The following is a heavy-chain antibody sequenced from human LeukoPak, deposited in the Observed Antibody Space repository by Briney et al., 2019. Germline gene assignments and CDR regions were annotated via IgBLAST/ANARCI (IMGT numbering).Heavy chain of an antibody. CDR1: GGSFSGYY. CDR2: INHSGST. J-gene: IGHJ5*02. D-gene: IGHD1-26*01. V-gene: IGHV4-34*01. CDR3: ARDGARSRFDP. Sequence: SETLSLTCAVYGGSFSGYYWSWIRQPPGKGLEWIGEINHSGSTNYNPSLKSRVTISVDTSKNQFSLKLSSVTAADTAVYYCARDGARSRFDPWGQGTLVTVSS.